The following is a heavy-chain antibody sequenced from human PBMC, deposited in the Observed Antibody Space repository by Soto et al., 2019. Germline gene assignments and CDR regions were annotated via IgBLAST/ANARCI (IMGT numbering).Heavy chain of an antibody. V-gene: IGHV3-30*18. CDR1: GFTFISYG. Sequence: GGSLRLSCAASGFTFISYGMHWVRQAPGKGLEWVAVISYDGSNKYYADSVKGRFTISRDNSKNTLYLQMNSLRAEDTAVYYCAKDESGWPAYYYGMDVWGRGTTVTVSS. J-gene: IGHJ6*02. D-gene: IGHD6-19*01. CDR3: AKDESGWPAYYYGMDV. CDR2: ISYDGSNK.